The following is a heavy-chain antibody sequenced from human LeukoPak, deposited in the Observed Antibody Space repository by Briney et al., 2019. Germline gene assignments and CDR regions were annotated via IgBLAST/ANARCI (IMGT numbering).Heavy chain of an antibody. D-gene: IGHD6-6*01. CDR3: AREAAYSGSSSQASFYFDY. J-gene: IGHJ4*02. V-gene: IGHV1-69*01. CDR1: GGTFGSYS. Sequence: SVKVSCKASGGTFGSYSITWVRQTPGQGLEWMGGIIPMFDKTNYAQKFLGRLTITADESTTTAYMELNSLGSQDTGIYYCAREAAYSGSSSQASFYFDYWGQGTLVTVSS. CDR2: IIPMFDKT.